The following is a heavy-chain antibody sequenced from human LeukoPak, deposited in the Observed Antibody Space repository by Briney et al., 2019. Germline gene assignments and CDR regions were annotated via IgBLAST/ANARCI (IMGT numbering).Heavy chain of an antibody. Sequence: HPGGSLRLSCAASGFTFDDYAMHWVRQAPGKGLEWVSGISWNSGSIGYADSVKGRFTISRDNAKNSLYLQMNSLRAEDMALYYCAKDRSNYAVDAFDIWGQGTMVTVSS. V-gene: IGHV3-9*03. CDR2: ISWNSGSI. CDR3: AKDRSNYAVDAFDI. J-gene: IGHJ3*02. D-gene: IGHD4-11*01. CDR1: GFTFDDYA.